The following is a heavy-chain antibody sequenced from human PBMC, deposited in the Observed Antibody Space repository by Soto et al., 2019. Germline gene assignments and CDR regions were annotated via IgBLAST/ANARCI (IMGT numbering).Heavy chain of an antibody. CDR1: GFTFSSYA. D-gene: IGHD1-26*01. J-gene: IGHJ6*02. CDR2: ISGGGGSA. V-gene: IGHV3-23*01. Sequence: EVHLLESGGGLVQPGGSLRLSCAAFGFTFSSYAMSWVRQAPGKGLEWVSAISGGGGSAYYADSVEGRFTISRDNSKDTLYLQMNSLRAEDTSVYYCAESDSYSGSFVAMDVWCQATTFTVSS. CDR3: AESDSYSGSFVAMDV.